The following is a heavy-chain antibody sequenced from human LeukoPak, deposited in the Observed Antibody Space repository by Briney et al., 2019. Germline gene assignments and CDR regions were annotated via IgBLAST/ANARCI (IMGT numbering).Heavy chain of an antibody. CDR2: INPNSGGT. D-gene: IGHD4-11*01. CDR3: ARELELAMTTGYDP. CDR1: GYTFTGYY. Sequence: ASVKVSCKASGYTFTGYYMHWVRQAPGQGLEWMGWINPNSGGTNYAQKFQGRVTMTRDTSISTAYMELSRLRSDDTAVYYCARELELAMTTGYDPWGQGALVTVSS. V-gene: IGHV1-2*02. J-gene: IGHJ5*02.